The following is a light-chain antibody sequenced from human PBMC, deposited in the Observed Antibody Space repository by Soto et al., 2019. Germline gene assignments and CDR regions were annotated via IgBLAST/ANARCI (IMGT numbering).Light chain of an antibody. V-gene: IGLV4-69*01. CDR2: LNSDGRH. CDR1: SGHSSYA. Sequence: QLVLTQSPSASASLGASVKLTCTLSSGHSSYAIAWHQQQPEKGPRYLMKLNSDGRHSKGDGIPDRFSGSSSGAERYLTISSLQSEDEADYYCQTWGTGFRVFGGGTKLTVL. CDR3: QTWGTGFRV. J-gene: IGLJ3*02.